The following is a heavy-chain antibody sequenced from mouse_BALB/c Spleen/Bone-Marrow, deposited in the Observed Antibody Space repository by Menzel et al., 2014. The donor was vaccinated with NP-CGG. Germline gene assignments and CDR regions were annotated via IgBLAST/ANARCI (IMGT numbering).Heavy chain of an antibody. CDR1: GYTFTSSW. J-gene: IGHJ2*01. V-gene: IGHV1S130*01. CDR3: ARHYGYAYYFDY. Sequence: QVHVKQSGSALVRPGASVKLSCKASGYTFTSSWMHWAKQRPGQGLEWIGEIHPTSGNTNYNEKFKGKATLTADTSSSTAYVDLRSLTSKDSEVYYCARHYGYAYYFDYWGQGTTLTVSS. D-gene: IGHD2-14*01. CDR2: IHPTSGNT.